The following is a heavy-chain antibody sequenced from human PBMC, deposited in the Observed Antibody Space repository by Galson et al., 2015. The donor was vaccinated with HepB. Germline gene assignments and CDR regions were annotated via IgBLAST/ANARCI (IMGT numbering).Heavy chain of an antibody. D-gene: IGHD6-19*01. CDR2: IWSDESNK. J-gene: IGHJ4*02. V-gene: IGHV3-33*01. Sequence: SLRLSCAASGFTFSSYGMHWVSQAPGTGLEWVAAIWSDESNKYYADSVKGRFTISRDNSKNTVYLQMNSLRAEDTAVYYCARGSRGQAYFDYWGQGTLVTVSS. CDR1: GFTFSSYG. CDR3: ARGSRGQAYFDY.